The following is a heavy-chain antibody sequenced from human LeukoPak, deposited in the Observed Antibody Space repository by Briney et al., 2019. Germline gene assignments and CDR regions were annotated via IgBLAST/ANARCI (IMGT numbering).Heavy chain of an antibody. CDR3: AKDFRKCINGVCYGTPFDF. V-gene: IGHV3-23*01. J-gene: IGHJ4*02. CDR1: GFSFNSYA. Sequence: GGSLRLSCAASGFSFNSYAMSWVRQAAGKGLEWVSGIDNSGHSTYYADSVKGRFTISRDNSKNTLYLQMNSLRAEDMAVYYCAKDFRKCINGVCYGTPFDFWGQGTLVTVSS. CDR2: IDNSGHST. D-gene: IGHD2-8*01.